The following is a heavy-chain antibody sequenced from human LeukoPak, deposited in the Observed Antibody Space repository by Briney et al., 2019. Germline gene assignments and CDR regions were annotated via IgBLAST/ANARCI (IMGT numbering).Heavy chain of an antibody. CDR2: INPNSGGT. V-gene: IGHV1-2*02. D-gene: IGHD3-22*01. CDR1: GYTFTGYY. J-gene: IGHJ4*02. Sequence: GASVKVSCKASGYTFTGYYMHWVRQAPGQGLEWMGWINPNSGGTNYAQKFQGRVTMTRDTSISTAYMELSRLRSDDTAVYYCAREYYYDSSGYPTPPGYWGQGTLVTVSS. CDR3: AREYYYDSSGYPTPPGY.